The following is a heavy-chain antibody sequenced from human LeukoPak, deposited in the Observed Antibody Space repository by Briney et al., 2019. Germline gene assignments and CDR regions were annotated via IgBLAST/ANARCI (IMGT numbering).Heavy chain of an antibody. V-gene: IGHV4-31*03. CDR1: GGSISSGGYY. D-gene: IGHD3-22*01. Sequence: SQTLSLTCTVSGGSISSGGYYWSWIRQHPGKGLEWIGYIYYSGSTNYNPSLKSRVTISVDTSKNQFSLKLSSVTAADTAVYYCARWYYYDSSGYYRSGYFDYWGQGTLVTVSS. CDR3: ARWYYYDSSGYYRSGYFDY. J-gene: IGHJ4*02. CDR2: IYYSGST.